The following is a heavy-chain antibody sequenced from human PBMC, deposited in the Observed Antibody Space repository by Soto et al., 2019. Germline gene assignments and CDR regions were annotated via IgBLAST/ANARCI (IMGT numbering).Heavy chain of an antibody. D-gene: IGHD3-10*01. J-gene: IGHJ6*02. V-gene: IGHV5-51*01. CDR1: GYNFTTYW. Sequence: GESLKISCRGSGYNFTTYWIGWVRQMPGKGLEWMGIVYPGDSDTRYSPSFQGQVTVSADKSSTTAYLQWSSLKASDTAMYYCARQRDYYMDVCGQGTTVTVSS. CDR3: ARQRDYYMDV. CDR2: VYPGDSDT.